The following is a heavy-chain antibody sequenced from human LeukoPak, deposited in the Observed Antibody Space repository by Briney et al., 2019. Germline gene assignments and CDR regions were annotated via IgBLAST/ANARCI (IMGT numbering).Heavy chain of an antibody. V-gene: IGHV4-4*07. J-gene: IGHJ4*02. CDR2: IYTSGST. D-gene: IGHD3-3*01. CDR3: ARQLNYDFWSGYPDY. CDR1: GGSISSYY. Sequence: SETLSITCTVSGGSISSYYWSRIRQPAGKGLEWIGRIYTSGSTNYNPSLKSRVTISVDTSKNQFSLKLSSVTAADTAVYYCARQLNYDFWSGYPDYWGQGTLVTVSS.